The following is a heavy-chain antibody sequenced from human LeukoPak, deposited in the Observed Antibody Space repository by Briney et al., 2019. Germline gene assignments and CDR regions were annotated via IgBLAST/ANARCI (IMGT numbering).Heavy chain of an antibody. V-gene: IGHV4-39*01. J-gene: IGHJ5*02. CDR2: IYYSGGT. D-gene: IGHD2-2*01. CDR1: GGSISNYY. Sequence: SSETLSLTCTVSGGSISNYYWGWIRQPPGKGLEWIGSIYYSGGTYYNPSLKSRITVSVDTSKNQFSLKLSSVTAADTAVYYCVRRQPGKPFDPWGQGTLVTVSS. CDR3: VRRQPGKPFDP.